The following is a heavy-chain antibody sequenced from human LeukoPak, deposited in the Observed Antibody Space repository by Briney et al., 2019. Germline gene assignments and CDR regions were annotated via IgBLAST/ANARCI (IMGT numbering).Heavy chain of an antibody. V-gene: IGHV4-34*01. J-gene: IGHJ4*02. CDR1: GWSFSGYY. CDR2: INHSGST. CDR3: ARGRITIFGVVIKKGPFDY. Sequence: SETLSLTCAVYGWSFSGYYWSWIRQPPGKGLEWIGEINHSGSTNYNPSLKSRVTISVDTSKNQFSLKLSSVTAADTAVYYCARGRITIFGVVIKKGPFDYWGQGTLVTDSS. D-gene: IGHD3-3*01.